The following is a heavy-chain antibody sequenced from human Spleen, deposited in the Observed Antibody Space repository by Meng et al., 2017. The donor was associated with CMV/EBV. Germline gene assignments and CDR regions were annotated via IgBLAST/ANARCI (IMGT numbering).Heavy chain of an antibody. CDR3: ARHAYGTDS. V-gene: IGHV4-61*01. Sequence: SLTCTVSGGSVSSDNYYWSWIRQSPAKGLEYIGCIYYSGYTNYNPSLESRVTISLDTSQNQFSLRLTSVTAADTAIYYCARHAYGTDSWGQGTLVTVSS. CDR1: GGSVSSDNYY. CDR2: IYYSGYT. J-gene: IGHJ4*02. D-gene: IGHD4-17*01.